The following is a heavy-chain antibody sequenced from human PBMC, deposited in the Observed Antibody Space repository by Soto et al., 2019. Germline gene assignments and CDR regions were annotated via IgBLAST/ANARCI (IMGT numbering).Heavy chain of an antibody. J-gene: IGHJ6*03. CDR2: TYYKSKWYY. Sequence: QIQLQLSGPGLVEPSQTLSLTCAISGDSVSSNSAGWNWVRQTPSRGLEWLGRTYYKSKWYYNSVVSVKSRISINPDTSKNQFSLQLNSVTPEDTAVYYCSRGSWDDVSGHYYMDVWGKGTTVTVSS. V-gene: IGHV6-1*01. CDR3: SRGSWDDVSGHYYMDV. CDR1: GDSVSSNSAG. D-gene: IGHD3-3*01.